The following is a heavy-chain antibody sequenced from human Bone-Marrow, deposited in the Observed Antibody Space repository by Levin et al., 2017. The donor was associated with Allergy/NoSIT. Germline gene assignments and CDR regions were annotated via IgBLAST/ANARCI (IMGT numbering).Heavy chain of an antibody. CDR2: IKQDESEK. CDR1: GFTFSSYW. CDR3: ARDRLWTDDGSGRRDGFDM. Sequence: GGSLRLSCAASGFTFSSYWMSWVRQAPGRGLEWVANIKQDESEKYYVDSVKGRFTISRDNAKNSLYLQMNSLRADDTAVFYCARDRLWTDDGSGRRDGFDMWGQGTMVTVSS. D-gene: IGHD3-10*01. V-gene: IGHV3-7*04. J-gene: IGHJ3*02.